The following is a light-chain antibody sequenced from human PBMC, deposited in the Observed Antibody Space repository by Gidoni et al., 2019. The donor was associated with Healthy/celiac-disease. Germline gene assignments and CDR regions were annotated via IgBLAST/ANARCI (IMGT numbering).Light chain of an antibody. CDR2: KAS. Sequence: DIQLTQSPSTLSASVGDRVTITCRASQRISIWLAWYQQKPGKAPKLLIYKASSLESGVPSRFSGSGSGTEFTLTISSLQPDDFATYYCQQYNSYPCSFGQGTKLEIK. CDR1: QRISIW. J-gene: IGKJ2*04. CDR3: QQYNSYPCS. V-gene: IGKV1-5*03.